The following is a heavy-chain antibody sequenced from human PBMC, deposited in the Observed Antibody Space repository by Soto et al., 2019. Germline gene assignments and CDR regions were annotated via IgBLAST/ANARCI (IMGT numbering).Heavy chain of an antibody. V-gene: IGHV5-51*01. J-gene: IGHJ3*02. CDR1: GYSFTSYW. CDR2: IYPGDSDT. Sequence: GESLKISCKGCGYSFTSYWIGWVRQMPGKGQEWMGIIYPGDSDTRYSPSFQGQVTISADKSISTAYLQWSSLKASDTPMYYCPRVLPPYRTEAFDIWGQGTMVTVSS. D-gene: IGHD5-12*01. CDR3: PRVLPPYRTEAFDI.